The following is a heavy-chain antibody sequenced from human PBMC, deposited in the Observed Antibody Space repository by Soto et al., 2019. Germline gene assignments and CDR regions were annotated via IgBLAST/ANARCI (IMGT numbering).Heavy chain of an antibody. CDR3: ASVGFGELWLRYFDY. J-gene: IGHJ4*02. D-gene: IGHD3-10*01. CDR1: GGTFSSYA. Sequence: QVQLVQSGAEVQKPGSSVKVSCKASGGTFSSYAISWVRQAPGQGLEWMGGIIPIFGTANYAQKFQGRVTITADESTSTAYMELSRLRSEDTAVYYCASVGFGELWLRYFDYWGQGTLVTVSS. V-gene: IGHV1-69*01. CDR2: IIPIFGTA.